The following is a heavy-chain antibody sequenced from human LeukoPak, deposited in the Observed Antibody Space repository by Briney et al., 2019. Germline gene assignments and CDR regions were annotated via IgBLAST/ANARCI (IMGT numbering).Heavy chain of an antibody. CDR2: INHSVST. D-gene: IGHD3-22*01. Sequence: SETLSLTCAVYGGSFSGYYWSWIRQPPGKGLEWIGEINHSVSTNYNPSLKSRVTIPVDTSNNQFSLKLSSVTAADTAVYYCARGTPPPTYYYDSSGYYYFDYWGQGTLVTVSS. CDR1: GGSFSGYY. J-gene: IGHJ4*02. CDR3: ARGTPPPTYYYDSSGYYYFDY. V-gene: IGHV4-34*01.